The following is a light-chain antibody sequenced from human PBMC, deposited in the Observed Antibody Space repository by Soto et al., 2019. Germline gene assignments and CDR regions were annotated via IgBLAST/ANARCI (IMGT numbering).Light chain of an antibody. CDR3: SSYTTRNTVL. V-gene: IGLV2-14*01. J-gene: IGLJ2*01. CDR1: SSDVGGYTY. Sequence: QSALTQPASVSGSPGQSITISCTGTSSDVGGYTYVSWYQQHPGRAPKPMIYEVSNRPSGVSNRFSGSKSGNTASLTISGLQAEDEADYYCSSYTTRNTVLFGGGTKLTVL. CDR2: EVS.